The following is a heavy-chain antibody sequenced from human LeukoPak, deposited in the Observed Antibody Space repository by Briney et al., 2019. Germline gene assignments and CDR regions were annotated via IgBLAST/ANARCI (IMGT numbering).Heavy chain of an antibody. Sequence: LETLSLTCAVYGGSVSGYYWSWIRQPPEKGLEWIGEISHRGRTHYTPSLQSRVTMSVDTSKNQFALNLNSVTAADTAVYYCARVPLRFLEPFDYWGQGVLVTVSS. CDR3: ARVPLRFLEPFDY. CDR1: GGSVSGYY. J-gene: IGHJ4*02. CDR2: ISHRGRT. V-gene: IGHV4-34*01. D-gene: IGHD3-3*01.